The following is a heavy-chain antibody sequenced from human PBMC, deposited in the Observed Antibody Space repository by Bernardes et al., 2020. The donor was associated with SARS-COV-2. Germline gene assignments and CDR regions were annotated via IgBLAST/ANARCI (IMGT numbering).Heavy chain of an antibody. V-gene: IGHV4-59*02. D-gene: IGHD1-1*01. CDR1: GASVALNY. CDR3: ARWNTISPPFNFDF. J-gene: IGHJ4*02. Sequence: TLSLTCTVSGASVALNYWSWIRQSPTKGLEWIAYIAHSGSTNYNPSLQSRVTLSLDSSNNEFSLQLKSVTAADTAIYYCARWNTISPPFNFDFWGPGILVTVSS. CDR2: IAHSGST.